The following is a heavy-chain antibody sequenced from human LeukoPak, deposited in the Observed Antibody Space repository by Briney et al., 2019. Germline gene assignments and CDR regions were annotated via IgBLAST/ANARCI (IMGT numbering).Heavy chain of an antibody. J-gene: IGHJ5*02. V-gene: IGHV3-23*01. CDR2: ISGSGGST. Sequence: PGGSLRLSCAASGFSFTSYAMSWVRQAPGKGLEWVSAISGSGGSTYYADSVKGRFTISRDNSKNTLYLQMNSLRAEDTAVYYCARDLNNRGHGFDPWGQGTLVTVSS. D-gene: IGHD1/OR15-1a*01. CDR1: GFSFTSYA. CDR3: ARDLNNRGHGFDP.